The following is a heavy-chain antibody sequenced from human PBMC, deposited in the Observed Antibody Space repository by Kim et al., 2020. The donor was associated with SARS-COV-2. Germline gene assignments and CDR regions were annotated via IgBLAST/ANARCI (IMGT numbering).Heavy chain of an antibody. CDR1: GITFRNYW. D-gene: IGHD6-19*01. Sequence: GGSLRLSCAASGITFRNYWMHWVRRAPGKGLVWVSSINRDSSIKGYADSVQGRFTISRDNAKNTVYLQMSSLRAEDTAVYYCARGWDMDVWGQVTTVTVSS. J-gene: IGHJ6*02. V-gene: IGHV3-74*01. CDR3: ARGWDMDV. CDR2: INRDSSIK.